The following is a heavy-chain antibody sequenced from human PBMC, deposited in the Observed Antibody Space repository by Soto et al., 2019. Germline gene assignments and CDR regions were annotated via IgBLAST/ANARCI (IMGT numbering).Heavy chain of an antibody. V-gene: IGHV1-58*01. Sequence: QMQLVQSGPEVKKPGTSVPVSCKASGFTLTNSAVQWVRQARGQRLEWIGWIVVGSGNTNYAQKFQERVTITRDMATSTAYMELSSLRSEDTAVYYCAAGRGGHGRQFDPWGQGTLVTVSS. CDR2: IVVGSGNT. J-gene: IGHJ5*02. CDR1: GFTLTNSA. CDR3: AAGRGGHGRQFDP. D-gene: IGHD3-16*01.